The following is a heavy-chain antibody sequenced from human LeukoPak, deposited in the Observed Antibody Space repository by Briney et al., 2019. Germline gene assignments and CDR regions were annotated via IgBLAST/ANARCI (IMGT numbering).Heavy chain of an antibody. CDR1: GFTFSSWG. D-gene: IGHD1-1*01. CDR3: AKDVTTGTLALDY. CDR2: IWYDGTNK. V-gene: IGHV3-33*06. J-gene: IGHJ4*02. Sequence: GRSLRLSCAASGFTFSSWGMHGVRQAPGKGLEWVAVIWYDGTNKYYADSVKGRFTISRDNSKNTLYLQMNSLRAEDTAVYYCAKDVTTGTLALDYWGQGTLVTVSS.